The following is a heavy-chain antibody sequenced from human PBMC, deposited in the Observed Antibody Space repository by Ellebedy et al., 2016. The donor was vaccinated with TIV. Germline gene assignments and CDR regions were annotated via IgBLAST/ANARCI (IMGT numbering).Heavy chain of an antibody. J-gene: IGHJ4*02. CDR1: GGSINSDGYS. V-gene: IGHV4-30-2*01. CDR3: ARGGGGGYDLDY. D-gene: IGHD5-12*01. Sequence: LRLXXDVSGGSINSDGYSWSWIRQPPGKGLEWIGYIYHRGTASYKSSLKSRVTISVDRSKQQSSLKLTSVTAADTAVYYCARGGGGGYDLDYWGQGTLVTVAS. CDR2: IYHRGTA.